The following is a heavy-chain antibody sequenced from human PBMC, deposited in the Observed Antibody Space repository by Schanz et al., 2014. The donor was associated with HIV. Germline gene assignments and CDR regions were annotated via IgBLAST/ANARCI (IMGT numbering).Heavy chain of an antibody. V-gene: IGHV1-2*02. CDR3: ARGLKDYYYALDV. Sequence: QVQLVQSGAEVKKPGSSVKVSCKASGGTFSSYAISWVRQAPGQGLEWMGWFNPYSGGRIYAQQFQGRVVMTRDTSISTAYMELSGLTSDDTAVYYCARGLKDYYYALDVWGQGTTVIVSS. CDR1: GGTFSSYA. J-gene: IGHJ6*02. D-gene: IGHD3-16*01. CDR2: FNPYSGGR.